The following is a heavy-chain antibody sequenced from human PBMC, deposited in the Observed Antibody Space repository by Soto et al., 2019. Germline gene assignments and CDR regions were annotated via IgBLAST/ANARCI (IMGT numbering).Heavy chain of an antibody. V-gene: IGHV3-30*18. Sequence: QVQLVESGGGVVQPGTSLRLSCAASGFTFGNYGMHWVRQPPGKGLEWMSSILYDGSDKYYADSVKGRFTISRDDSKNTVDQQMDSLRPDDTAVYYCAKWGEVSHNPGGNYYYGMDVWGQGTTVTVSS. D-gene: IGHD3-16*01. CDR2: ILYDGSDK. CDR3: AKWGEVSHNPGGNYYYGMDV. CDR1: GFTFGNYG. J-gene: IGHJ6*02.